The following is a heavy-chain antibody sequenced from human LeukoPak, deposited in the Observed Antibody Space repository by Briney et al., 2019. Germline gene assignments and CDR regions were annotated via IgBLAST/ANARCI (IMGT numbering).Heavy chain of an antibody. CDR3: ARDGGSGSYYNLDY. CDR2: IYYSGST. D-gene: IGHD3-10*01. V-gene: IGHV4-59*12. CDR1: GGSISSYY. Sequence: SETLSLTCTVSGGSISSYYWSWIRQFPGKGLEWIGYIYYSGSTNYNPSLKSRVTISVDTSKNQFSLKLSSVTAADTAVYYCARDGGSGSYYNLDYWGQGTLVIVSS. J-gene: IGHJ4*02.